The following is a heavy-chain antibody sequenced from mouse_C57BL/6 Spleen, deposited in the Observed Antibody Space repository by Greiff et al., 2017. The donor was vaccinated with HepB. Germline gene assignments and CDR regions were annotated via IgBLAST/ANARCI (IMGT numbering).Heavy chain of an antibody. CDR3: ASEYSNYP. D-gene: IGHD2-5*01. J-gene: IGHJ2*01. V-gene: IGHV1-81*01. CDR1: GYTFTSYG. CDR2: IYPRSGNT. Sequence: QVQLQQSGAELARPGASVKLSCKASGYTFTSYGISWVKQRTGQGLEWIGEIYPRSGNTYYNEKFKGKATLTADKSSSTAYMELRSLTSEDSAVYFCASEYSNYPWGQGTTLTVSS.